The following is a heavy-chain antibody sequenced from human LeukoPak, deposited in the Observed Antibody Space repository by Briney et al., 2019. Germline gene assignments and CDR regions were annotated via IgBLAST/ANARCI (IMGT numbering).Heavy chain of an antibody. CDR1: GGSISSYY. D-gene: IGHD5-18*01. V-gene: IGHV4-59*08. J-gene: IGHJ4*02. CDR3: ARHSTMWYSYGYFDY. Sequence: SETLSLTCNVSGGSISSYYWSWIRQPPGKGLEWIGYIYYSGNTNYNPSLHSRVTISVDTSKNQFSLKLSSVTAADTAVYYCARHSTMWYSYGYFDYWGQGTLVTVSS. CDR2: IYYSGNT.